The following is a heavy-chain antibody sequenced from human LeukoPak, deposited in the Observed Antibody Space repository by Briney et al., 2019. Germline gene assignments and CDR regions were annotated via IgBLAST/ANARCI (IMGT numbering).Heavy chain of an antibody. Sequence: GGSLRLSCAASGFTFSSYSMNWVRQAPGKGLEWVSYISSSSSTIYYADSVKGRFTISRDNAKNSLYLQMNSLRAEDTAVYYCGRATDFWSGSGSYYMDVWGKGTTVTVSS. J-gene: IGHJ6*03. CDR3: GRATDFWSGSGSYYMDV. CDR1: GFTFSSYS. D-gene: IGHD3-3*01. V-gene: IGHV3-48*01. CDR2: ISSSSSTI.